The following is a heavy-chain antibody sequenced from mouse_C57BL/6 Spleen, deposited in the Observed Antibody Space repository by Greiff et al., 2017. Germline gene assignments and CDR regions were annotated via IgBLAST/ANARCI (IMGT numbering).Heavy chain of an antibody. CDR2: IYPGDGDT. Sequence: VQLQQSGPELVKPGASVKISCKASGYAFSSSWMNWVKQRPGKGLEWIGRIYPGDGDTNYNGKFKGKATLTADKSSSTAYMQLSSLTSEDSAVYFCARSRELGLDYWGQGTTLTVSS. CDR3: ARSRELGLDY. D-gene: IGHD4-1*01. J-gene: IGHJ2*01. CDR1: GYAFSSSW. V-gene: IGHV1-82*01.